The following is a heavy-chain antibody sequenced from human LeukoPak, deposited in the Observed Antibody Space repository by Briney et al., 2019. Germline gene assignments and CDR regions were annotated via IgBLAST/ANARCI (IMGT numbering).Heavy chain of an antibody. J-gene: IGHJ4*02. CDR2: IYSSGST. CDR1: GGSISSGSYY. Sequence: SETLSLTCTVSGGSISSGSYYWGWIRQPPGKGLEWIGSIYSSGSTYYNPSLKSRVTISVDTSKNQFSLKLSSVTAADTAVYYCARTTTALADIHYWGQGTLVTVSS. CDR3: ARTTTALADIHY. V-gene: IGHV4-39*07. D-gene: IGHD5-18*01.